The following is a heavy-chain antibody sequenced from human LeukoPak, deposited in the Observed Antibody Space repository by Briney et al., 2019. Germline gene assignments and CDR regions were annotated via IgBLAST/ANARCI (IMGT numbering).Heavy chain of an antibody. CDR2: IHHSGST. Sequence: PSETLSLTCIVSGYSISSGYYWGWIRQPPGKGLEWIGSIHHSGSTNYNPSLKSRVTISVDTSKNQFSLKLSSVTAADTAVYYCARGGRIVVVTAKPYFDYWGQGTLVTVSS. CDR3: ARGGRIVVVTAKPYFDY. D-gene: IGHD2-21*02. J-gene: IGHJ4*02. V-gene: IGHV4-38-2*02. CDR1: GYSISSGYY.